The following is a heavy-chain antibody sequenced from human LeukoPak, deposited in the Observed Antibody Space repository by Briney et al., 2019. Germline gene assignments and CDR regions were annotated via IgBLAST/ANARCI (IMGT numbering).Heavy chain of an antibody. J-gene: IGHJ6*03. CDR3: AKDKWLRGYYYYYMDV. V-gene: IGHV3-43*01. CDR1: GFTFDDYN. CDR2: ITWNGDST. D-gene: IGHD5-12*01. Sequence: PGRSLRLSCAASGFTFDDYNMHWVRQAPGKGLEWVSLITWNGDSTYYADSVEGRFTNSRDNSKNSLYLQMNSLGTEDTALYYCAKDKWLRGYYYYYMDVWGKGTTVTVSS.